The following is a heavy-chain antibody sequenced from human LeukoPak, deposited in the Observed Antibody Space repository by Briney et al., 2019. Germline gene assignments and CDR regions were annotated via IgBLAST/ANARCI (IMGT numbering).Heavy chain of an antibody. CDR3: ARGVVAATDFDY. J-gene: IGHJ4*02. CDR1: GYTFTSYD. V-gene: IGHV1-8*01. D-gene: IGHD2-15*01. Sequence: ASVKVSCKASGYTFTSYDINWVRQATGQGLEWMGWMNPNSGNTGYAQKFQGRVTMTRNTSISTAYMELSSLRSEDTAVCYCARGVVAATDFDYWGQGTLVTVSS. CDR2: MNPNSGNT.